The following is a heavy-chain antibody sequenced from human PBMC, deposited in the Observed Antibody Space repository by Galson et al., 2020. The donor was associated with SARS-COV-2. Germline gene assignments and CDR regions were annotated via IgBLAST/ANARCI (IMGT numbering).Heavy chain of an antibody. V-gene: IGHV4-34*01. J-gene: IGHJ6*03. CDR3: ARAFPHIVVVPAAYYYYYYMDV. Sequence: SQTLSLTCAVYGGSFSGYYWSWIRQPPGKGLEWIGEINHSGSTNYNPSLKSRVTISVDTSKNQFSLKLSSVTAADTAVYYCARAFPHIVVVPAAYYYYYYMDVWGKGTTVTVSS. CDR2: INHSGST. CDR1: GGSFSGYY. D-gene: IGHD2-2*01.